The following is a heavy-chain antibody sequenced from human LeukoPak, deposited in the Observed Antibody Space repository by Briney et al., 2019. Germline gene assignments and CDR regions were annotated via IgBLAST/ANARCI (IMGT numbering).Heavy chain of an antibody. V-gene: IGHV3-48*03. Sequence: GGSLRLSSAASGFTFSSYEMNWVRQAPGKGLEWVSYISSSGSTIYYADSVKGRFTISRDNAKNSLYLQMNSLRAEDTAVYYCANKYYLDYWGQGTLVTVPS. CDR1: GFTFSSYE. D-gene: IGHD3-10*01. CDR3: ANKYYLDY. CDR2: ISSSGSTI. J-gene: IGHJ4*02.